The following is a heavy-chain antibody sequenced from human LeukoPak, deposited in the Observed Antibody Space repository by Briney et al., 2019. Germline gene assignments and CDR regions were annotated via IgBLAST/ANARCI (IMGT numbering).Heavy chain of an antibody. CDR2: INPNSGGT. D-gene: IGHD6-19*01. CDR1: GYTFTGYY. Sequence: ASVKVSCKASGYTFTGYYMHWVRQAPGRGLEWMGRINPNSGGTNYAQKFQGRVTMTRDTSISTAYMELSRLRSDDTAVYYCVGIAVAGSKVYWGQGTLVTVSS. V-gene: IGHV1-2*06. J-gene: IGHJ4*02. CDR3: VGIAVAGSKVY.